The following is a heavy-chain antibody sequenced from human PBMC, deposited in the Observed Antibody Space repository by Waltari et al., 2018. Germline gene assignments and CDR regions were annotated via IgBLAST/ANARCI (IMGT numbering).Heavy chain of an antibody. CDR1: GFEVGAIY. CDR3: TVSEVGTYFEK. V-gene: IGHV1-69-2*01. Sequence: VRLVQSGAEMRKPGTTLKISCQVSGFEVGAIYVHWVRQAPEKGLEWVGLVDPGEGRTLYAETFQGRVTIAADTSTNIVHMEVRGLRLEDAAVYYCTVSEVGTYFEKWGQGTLVTVSS. J-gene: IGHJ4*02. CDR2: VDPGEGRT. D-gene: IGHD3-10*01.